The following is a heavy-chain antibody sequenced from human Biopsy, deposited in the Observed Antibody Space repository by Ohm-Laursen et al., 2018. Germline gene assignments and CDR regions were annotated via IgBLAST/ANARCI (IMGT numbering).Heavy chain of an antibody. CDR1: GGSISGSS. CDR2: ISYSRNT. V-gene: IGHV4-59*08. CDR3: AKHGSGWTGDDAFHI. Sequence: TLSLTCTVSGGSISGSSWSWIRPAPGKGLEWIGNISYSRNTNYNPSLRSRITISVDTSKNQFSLKLTSVTAADTAVYYCAKHGSGWTGDDAFHIWGQGTMVTVSS. J-gene: IGHJ3*02. D-gene: IGHD6-19*01.